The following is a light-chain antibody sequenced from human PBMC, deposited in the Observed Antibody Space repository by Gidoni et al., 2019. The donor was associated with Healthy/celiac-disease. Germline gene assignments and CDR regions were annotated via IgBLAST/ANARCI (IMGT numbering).Light chain of an antibody. CDR2: DAS. V-gene: IGKV3-11*01. CDR3: QQRSNWPQLT. Sequence: EIVLTQSPATLSLSPGERAPLSCRASQSVSSYLAWYQQKPGQAPRLLIYDASNRATGIPARFSGGGSGTDFTLTISSLEPEDFAVYYCQQRSNWPQLTFGGXTKVEIK. CDR1: QSVSSY. J-gene: IGKJ4*01.